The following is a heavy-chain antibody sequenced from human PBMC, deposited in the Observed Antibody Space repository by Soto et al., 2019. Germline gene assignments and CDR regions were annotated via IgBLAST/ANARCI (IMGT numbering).Heavy chain of an antibody. J-gene: IGHJ4*02. CDR2: ISSSGNSI. CDR3: ARVARNGAL. D-gene: IGHD3-10*01. Sequence: GGSLRLSCAVSGLAFSDSYMSWIRQAPGKGLEWISYISSSGNSIYYADSVKGRFTISRDNRKNSLYLQMNGLRVEDTAVYYCARVARNGALWGQGTLVTVSS. V-gene: IGHV3-11*01. CDR1: GLAFSDSY.